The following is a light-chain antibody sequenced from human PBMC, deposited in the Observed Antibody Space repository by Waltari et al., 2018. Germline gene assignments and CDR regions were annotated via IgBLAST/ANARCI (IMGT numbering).Light chain of an antibody. CDR3: CSYAGGATWV. CDR2: EVT. V-gene: IGLV2-23*02. CDR1: SDDVGRYNV. J-gene: IGLJ3*02. Sequence: QSALTQPASVSGSAGQSIPFSCTGTSDDVGRYNVVSWYQPNPGKAPRLLISEVTKRPSGVSSRFSGSKSGITASLTISGLQTEDEADYYCCSYAGGATWVFGGGTKLTVL.